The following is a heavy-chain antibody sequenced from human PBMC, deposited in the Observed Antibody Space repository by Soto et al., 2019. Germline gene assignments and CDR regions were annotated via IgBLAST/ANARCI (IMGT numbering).Heavy chain of an antibody. CDR2: IWYDGSNK. Sequence: QVQLVESGGGVVQPGRSLRLSCAASGFTFSSYGMHWVRQAPGKGLEWVAVIWYDGSNKYYADSVKGRFTISRDNSKNTLYLQMNSLRAEDTAVYYCARDLMDVGELDYWGQGTLVTVSS. D-gene: IGHD3-10*01. CDR1: GFTFSSYG. J-gene: IGHJ4*02. CDR3: ARDLMDVGELDY. V-gene: IGHV3-33*01.